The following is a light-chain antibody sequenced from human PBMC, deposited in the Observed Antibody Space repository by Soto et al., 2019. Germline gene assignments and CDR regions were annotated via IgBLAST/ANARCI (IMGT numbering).Light chain of an antibody. J-gene: IGLJ1*01. CDR1: SSNIGGNS. CDR3: GSWDSSLSAYV. V-gene: IGLV1-51*01. Sequence: QSVMTQPPSVSAAPGQKVTISCSGSSSNIGGNSVSWYQQLPGTAPKLLIYDDNKRPSGIPDRFSGSKSGTSATLGITGFQTWDEADYYCGSWDSSLSAYVFGTETKVTVL. CDR2: DDN.